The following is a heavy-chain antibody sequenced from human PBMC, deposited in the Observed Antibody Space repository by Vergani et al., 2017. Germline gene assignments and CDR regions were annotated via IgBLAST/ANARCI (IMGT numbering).Heavy chain of an antibody. CDR2: INHSGST. CDR1: GGSFSGYY. J-gene: IGHJ6*02. CDR3: ARAGRRCSSTSCYYYYYGMDV. Sequence: QVQLQQWGAGLLKPSETLSLTCAVYGGSFSGYYWSWIRQPPGKGLEWIGEINHSGSTNYNPSLKSRVTISVDTSKNQFSLKLSSVTAADTAVYYCARAGRRCSSTSCYYYYYGMDVWGQGP. D-gene: IGHD2-2*01. V-gene: IGHV4-34*01.